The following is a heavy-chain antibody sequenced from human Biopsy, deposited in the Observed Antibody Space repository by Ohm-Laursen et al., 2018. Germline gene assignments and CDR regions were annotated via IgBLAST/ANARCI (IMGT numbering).Heavy chain of an antibody. J-gene: IGHJ4*02. CDR3: ARDTGTMVRGVLYQ. CDR1: GFNLGDYA. V-gene: IGHV3-9*01. D-gene: IGHD3-10*01. Sequence: SLRLSCTAIGFNLGDYAMHWVRQVPGKGLEWVSGIKWNSGKIDYADSVKGRFTISRDNAKNSLYPHMNSLRTEDSAFYYCARDTGTMVRGVLYQWGQGTQVTVSS. CDR2: IKWNSGKI.